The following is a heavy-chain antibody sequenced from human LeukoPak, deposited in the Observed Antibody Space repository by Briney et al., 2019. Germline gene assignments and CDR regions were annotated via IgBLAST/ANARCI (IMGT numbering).Heavy chain of an antibody. CDR1: GYTITGYY. J-gene: IGHJ1*01. V-gene: IGHV1-2*06. D-gene: IGHD2-15*01. CDR2: NNPKSGDT. Sequence: EASVKVSCKASGYTITGYYMHWVRQAPGQGLEWMGRNNPKSGDTNSAQKFQGRITMTRDTSISTAYMELSRLRSDDTAVYFCARDSSDIRSLIAHWGQGTLVTVSS. CDR3: ARDSSDIRSLIAH.